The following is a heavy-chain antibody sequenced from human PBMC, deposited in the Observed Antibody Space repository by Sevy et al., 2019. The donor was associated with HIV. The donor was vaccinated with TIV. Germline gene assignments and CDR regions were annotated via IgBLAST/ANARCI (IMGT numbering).Heavy chain of an antibody. D-gene: IGHD3-22*01. V-gene: IGHV3-7*01. Sequence: GGSLRLSCAASGFAFSSYWMTWVRQAPGKGLEWVAHINQDGSEKYYVDSVKGRFTISRDNAKNSLYLQMNSLRAEDTAVYYCARGPEIGGFHYWGQGTLVTVSS. CDR2: INQDGSEK. CDR1: GFAFSSYW. CDR3: ARGPEIGGFHY. J-gene: IGHJ4*02.